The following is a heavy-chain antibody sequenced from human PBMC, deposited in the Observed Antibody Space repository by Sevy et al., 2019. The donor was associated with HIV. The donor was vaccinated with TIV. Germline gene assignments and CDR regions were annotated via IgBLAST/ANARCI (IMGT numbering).Heavy chain of an antibody. CDR3: ARLGYSGYVGFDY. CDR2: IYYSGST. D-gene: IGHD5-12*01. Sequence: SETLSLTCTVSGGSISSYYWSWIRQPPGKGLEWIGYIYYSGSTNYNPSLKSRVTISVDTSTNQFSLKLSSVTAADTAVYYCARLGYSGYVGFDYWGQGTLVTVSS. CDR1: GGSISSYY. J-gene: IGHJ4*02. V-gene: IGHV4-59*08.